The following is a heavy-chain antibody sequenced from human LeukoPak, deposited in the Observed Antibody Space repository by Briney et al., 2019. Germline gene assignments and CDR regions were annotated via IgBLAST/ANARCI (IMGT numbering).Heavy chain of an antibody. Sequence: RRSLRLSCAASGFTFSSYGMHWVRQAPGKGLEWVAVISYDGSNKYYADSVKGRFTISRDNSKNTLYLQMNSLRAEDTAVYYCAKDVEYSSTLDYWGQGTLVTVSS. CDR3: AKDVEYSSTLDY. V-gene: IGHV3-30*18. CDR2: ISYDGSNK. J-gene: IGHJ4*02. D-gene: IGHD6-6*01. CDR1: GFTFSSYG.